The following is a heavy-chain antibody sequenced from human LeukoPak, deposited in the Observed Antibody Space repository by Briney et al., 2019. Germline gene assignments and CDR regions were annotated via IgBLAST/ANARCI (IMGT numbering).Heavy chain of an antibody. V-gene: IGHV4-30-4*08. J-gene: IGHJ4*02. D-gene: IGHD2-2*01. CDR2: IFYSGTT. Sequence: SQTLSLTCTVSGGSISSGDYYWSWIRQPPGKGLEWIGYIFYSGTTYYNPSLKSRVIISIDTSKNQFSLKLSSVTAEDTPVYYCARSEYCSNNHCYHHPVCDSWGQGTLVTVSS. CDR1: GGSISSGDYY. CDR3: ARSEYCSNNHCYHHPVCDS.